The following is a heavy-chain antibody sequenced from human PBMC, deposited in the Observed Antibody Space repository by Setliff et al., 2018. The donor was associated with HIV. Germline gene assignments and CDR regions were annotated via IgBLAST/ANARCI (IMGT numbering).Heavy chain of an antibody. CDR3: ATHGAQ. J-gene: IGHJ4*02. D-gene: IGHD1-26*01. CDR2: AYYSGST. Sequence: SETLSLTCSVSGGSTSSSSYYWAWVRQPPGKGPEWIGSAYYSGSTHYNPSLKSRVTISVDASKNQFSLKLSSVTAADTAVYYCATHGAQWGQGTLVTVSS. CDR1: GGSTSSSSYY. V-gene: IGHV4-39*01.